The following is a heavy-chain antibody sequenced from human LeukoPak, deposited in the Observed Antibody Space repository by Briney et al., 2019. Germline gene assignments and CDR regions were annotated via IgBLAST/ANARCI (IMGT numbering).Heavy chain of an antibody. CDR2: ISSSSSYI. CDR3: ARGNYFDY. Sequence: GGSLRLSCAASGFTFSNAWMSWVRQAPGKGLEWVSSISSSSSYIYYADSVKGRFTISRDNAKNSLYLQMNSLRAEDTAVYYCARGNYFDYWGQGTLVTVSS. J-gene: IGHJ4*02. CDR1: GFTFSNAW. V-gene: IGHV3-21*01.